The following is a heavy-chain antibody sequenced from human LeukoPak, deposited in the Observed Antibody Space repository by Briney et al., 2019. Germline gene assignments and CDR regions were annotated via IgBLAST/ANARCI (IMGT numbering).Heavy chain of an antibody. CDR1: GYTFTGYY. Sequence: ASVKVSCKASGYTFTGYYMHWVRQAPGQGLELMGWINPNSGGTNYAQKFQGRVTMTRDTSISTAYMELSRLRSDDTAVYYCASWASSGYYSGYFDYWGQGTLVTVSS. V-gene: IGHV1-2*02. D-gene: IGHD3-22*01. J-gene: IGHJ4*02. CDR3: ASWASSGYYSGYFDY. CDR2: INPNSGGT.